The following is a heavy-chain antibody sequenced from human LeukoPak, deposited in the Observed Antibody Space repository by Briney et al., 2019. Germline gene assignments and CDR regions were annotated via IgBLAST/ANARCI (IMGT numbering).Heavy chain of an antibody. CDR1: GFTFSSYE. CDR3: YRGFQYGGKAPFDY. J-gene: IGHJ4*02. D-gene: IGHD4-23*01. V-gene: IGHV3-48*03. CDR2: ITSSGATI. Sequence: PGGSLRLSCAASGFTFSSYEMNWVRQAPGKGLEWVSYITSSGATIYYADSVKGRFTISRDNAKNSLHLQMTSLRAEDTAVYYCYRGFQYGGKAPFDYWGRGTLVTVSS.